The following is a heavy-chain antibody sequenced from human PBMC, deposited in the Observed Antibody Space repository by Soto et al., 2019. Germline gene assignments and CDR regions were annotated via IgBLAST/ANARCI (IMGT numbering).Heavy chain of an antibody. CDR1: GASISGFY. D-gene: IGHD1-1*01. CDR2: IYATGTT. J-gene: IGHJ5*02. Sequence: KPSETLSLTCTVSGASISGFYWSWIRKSAGKGLEWIGRIYATGTTDYNPSLKSRVMMSVDTSKKQFSLKLRSVTAADTAVYYCVRDGTKTLRDWFDPWGRGISVTVSS. CDR3: VRDGTKTLRDWFDP. V-gene: IGHV4-4*07.